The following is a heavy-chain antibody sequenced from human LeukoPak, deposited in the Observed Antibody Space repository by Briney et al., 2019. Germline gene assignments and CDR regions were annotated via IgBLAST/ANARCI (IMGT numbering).Heavy chain of an antibody. J-gene: IGHJ4*02. CDR3: ARGRSNGWFY. V-gene: IGHV4-34*01. D-gene: IGHD2-8*01. CDR1: GGSFSGYY. CDR2: INHSGST. Sequence: SETLSLTCAVYGGSFSGYYWSWIRQPPGKGLEWIGEINHSGSTNYNPSLKSRVTISVDTSKNQFSLRLSSVTAADTAVYYCARGRSNGWFYWGQGTLVTVSS.